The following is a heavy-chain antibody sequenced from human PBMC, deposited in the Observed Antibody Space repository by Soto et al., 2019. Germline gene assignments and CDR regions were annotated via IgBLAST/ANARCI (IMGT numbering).Heavy chain of an antibody. CDR1: GSTFTSYY. CDR3: ARDAQIGHGYSAYHSY. Sequence: ASVKVSCKASGSTFTSYYIHWVRQAPGQGLEWVGLINPSGASTTYAQKFQGRVTMTRDTSTSTVYMELNSLRSEDTAVYFCARDAQIGHGYSAYHSYWGQGTLVSVSS. J-gene: IGHJ4*02. CDR2: INPSGAST. D-gene: IGHD5-12*01. V-gene: IGHV1-46*01.